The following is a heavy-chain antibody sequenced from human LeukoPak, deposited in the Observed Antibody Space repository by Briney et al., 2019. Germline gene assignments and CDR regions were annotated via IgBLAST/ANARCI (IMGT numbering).Heavy chain of an antibody. D-gene: IGHD3-22*01. V-gene: IGHV4-34*01. CDR3: ARDKYYDSRSTFDY. J-gene: IGHJ4*02. CDR2: INHSGST. CDR1: GGSFSGYY. Sequence: PSETLSLTCAVDGGSFSGYYWSWIRQPPGKGLEWIGEINHSGSTNYNPSLKSRVTISVDTSKNQFSLKLSSVTAADTAVYYCARDKYYDSRSTFDYWGQGTLVTVSS.